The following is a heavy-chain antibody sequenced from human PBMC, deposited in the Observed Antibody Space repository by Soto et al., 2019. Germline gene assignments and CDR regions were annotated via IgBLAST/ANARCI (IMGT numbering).Heavy chain of an antibody. Sequence: GASVKVSCKASGYTFTGYAMHWVRQAPGQKLEWMGWINAGNGNAKYSQKFQGRVTITRDTSASTAYMELSSLRSEDTAVYYCARAVAGAVGFDHWGQGTLVTVSS. CDR2: INAGNGNA. CDR3: ARAVAGAVGFDH. CDR1: GYTFTGYA. J-gene: IGHJ4*02. V-gene: IGHV1-3*01. D-gene: IGHD3-10*01.